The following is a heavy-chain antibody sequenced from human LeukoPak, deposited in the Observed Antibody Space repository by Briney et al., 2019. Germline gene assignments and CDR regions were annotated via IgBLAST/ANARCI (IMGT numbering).Heavy chain of an antibody. CDR3: AKYTSVTSYRGLDQ. J-gene: IGHJ4*01. D-gene: IGHD4-17*01. CDR1: GLTVSSYA. CDR2: IIGSAANT. V-gene: IGHV3-23*01. Sequence: PGESLRLSCGASGLTVSSYAMSWVRQAPGKGLEWVSTIIGSAANTYYADSVKGRFTISRDDSKNTVYLQMNSLRAEDTAVYSCAKYTSVTSYRGLDQWGHGTLVTVSS.